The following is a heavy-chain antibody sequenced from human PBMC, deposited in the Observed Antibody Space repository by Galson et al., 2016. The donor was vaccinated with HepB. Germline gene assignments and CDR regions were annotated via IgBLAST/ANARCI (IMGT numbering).Heavy chain of an antibody. V-gene: IGHV4-39*01. D-gene: IGHD3-10*01. J-gene: IGHJ4*02. Sequence: ETLSLTCNVSGGSISGTSYFWGWIRQPPGKGLEWIASIYYSGSTYYNPSLKSRVTIFVDPSKNQFSLKLSSVTAADTALYYCVGLYYYGSGKPDFWGQGTLVAVSS. CDR3: VGLYYYGSGKPDF. CDR1: GGSISGTSYF. CDR2: IYYSGST.